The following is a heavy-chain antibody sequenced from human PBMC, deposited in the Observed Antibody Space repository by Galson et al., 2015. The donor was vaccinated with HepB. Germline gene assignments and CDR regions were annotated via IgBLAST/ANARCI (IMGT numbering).Heavy chain of an antibody. V-gene: IGHV3-21*01. CDR2: ISSSSSYI. Sequence: SLRLSCAASGFTFSSYSMNWVRQAPGKGLEWVSSISSSSSYIYYADSVKGRFTISRDNAKNSLYLQMNSLRAEDTAVYYCARDFFLGGGSGSRIHYYYYYGMDVWGQGTTVTVSS. CDR1: GFTFSSYS. J-gene: IGHJ6*02. D-gene: IGHD3-10*01. CDR3: ARDFFLGGGSGSRIHYYYYYGMDV.